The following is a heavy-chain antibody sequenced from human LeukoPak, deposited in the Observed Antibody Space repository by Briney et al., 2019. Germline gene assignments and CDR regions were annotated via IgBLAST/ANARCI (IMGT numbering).Heavy chain of an antibody. J-gene: IGHJ3*02. D-gene: IGHD1-1*01. CDR2: IIPFFGTA. CDR3: ARDIHTTGDAFDI. CDR1: GDTFSRYA. V-gene: IGHV1-69*06. Sequence: GASVKVSCKASGDTFSRYAISWVRQAPGQGLEWMGGIIPFFGTANYAQKFQGRVTITADKSTSTAYMELSSLRSEDTAVYYCARDIHTTGDAFDIWGQGTMVTVSS.